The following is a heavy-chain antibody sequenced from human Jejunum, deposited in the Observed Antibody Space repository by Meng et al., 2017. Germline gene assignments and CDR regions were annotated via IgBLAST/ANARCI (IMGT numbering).Heavy chain of an antibody. CDR1: RFTFTNYA. D-gene: IGHD7-27*01. CDR2: ISASGDTT. CDR3: VPRLTTNWGSGLDY. Sequence: GESLKISCEASRFTFTNYAMTWVRQTPGKGLEWVSIISASGDTTYYADSVKGRFTISRDNSQNTLYLQMDNLRPEDTAVYYCVPRLTTNWGSGLDYWGQGTLVTGSS. V-gene: IGHV3-23*01. J-gene: IGHJ4*01.